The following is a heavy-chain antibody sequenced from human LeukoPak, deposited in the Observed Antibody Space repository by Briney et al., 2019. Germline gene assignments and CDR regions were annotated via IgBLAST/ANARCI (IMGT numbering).Heavy chain of an antibody. CDR1: GGSISSYY. CDR2: IYYSGST. V-gene: IGHV4-59*01. J-gene: IGHJ4*02. Sequence: PSETLSLTCTVSGGSISSYYWSWIRQPPGKGLEWIGYIYYSGSTNYNPSLKSRVTISVDTSKNQFSLKLSSVTAADTAVYYCAREDGTGTHSPWGQGTLVTVSS. D-gene: IGHD1-1*01. CDR3: AREDGTGTHSP.